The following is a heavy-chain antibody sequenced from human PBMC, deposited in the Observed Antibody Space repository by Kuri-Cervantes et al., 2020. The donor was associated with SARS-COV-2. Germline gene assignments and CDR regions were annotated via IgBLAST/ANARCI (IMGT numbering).Heavy chain of an antibody. Sequence: GESLKISCAASGFTFSSYCTYWVRQTPGKELECVSLSTYSVVSVKGRYTMSGDNSKNTLHPQMNSLIGEDTAVYYCARRILYYCFDPRGLGTLVTVSS. CDR2: ST. CDR3: ARRILYYCFDP. V-gene: IGHV3-NL1*01. D-gene: IGHD3-16*01. J-gene: IGHJ5*02. CDR1: GFTFSSYC.